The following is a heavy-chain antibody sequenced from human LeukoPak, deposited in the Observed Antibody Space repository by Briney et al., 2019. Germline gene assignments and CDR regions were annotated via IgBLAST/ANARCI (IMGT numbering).Heavy chain of an antibody. V-gene: IGHV3-23*01. D-gene: IGHD6-13*01. CDR1: GFTLSSYA. J-gene: IGHJ4*02. CDR2: ISGSGGGT. CDR3: AKDKDIAAAGTRGYFDY. Sequence: PGGSLRLSCAASGFTLSSYAMSWVRQAPGKGLEWVSAISGSGGGTYYADSVKGRFTISRDNSKNTLYLQMNSLRAEDTAVYYCAKDKDIAAAGTRGYFDYWGQGTLVTVSS.